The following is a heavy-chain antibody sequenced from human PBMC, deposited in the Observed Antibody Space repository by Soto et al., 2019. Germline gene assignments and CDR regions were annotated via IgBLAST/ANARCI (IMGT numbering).Heavy chain of an antibody. V-gene: IGHV3-11*01. CDR1: GFTFSDYY. CDR3: GYEYSSSSTVLDY. D-gene: IGHD6-6*01. CDR2: ISSSGSTK. J-gene: IGHJ4*02. Sequence: PGGSLRLSCAASGFTFSDYYMSWIRQAPGKGLEWVSYISSSGSTKYYADSVKGRFTISRDNAKNSLYLQMNSLRAEDTAMYYCGYEYSSSSTVLDYWGQGTLVTVSS.